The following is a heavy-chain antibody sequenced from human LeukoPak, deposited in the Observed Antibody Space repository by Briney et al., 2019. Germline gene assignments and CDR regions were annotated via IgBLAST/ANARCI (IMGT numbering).Heavy chain of an antibody. CDR2: MNPNSGNT. CDR1: GYTFTSYD. J-gene: IGHJ4*02. V-gene: IGHV1-8*03. Sequence: ASVKVSCKASGYTFTSYDINWVRQATGQGLEWMGWMNPNSGNTGYAQKFQGRVTITRNTSISTAYMELSSLRSEDTAVYYCARGYCTNGVCLFDYWGQGTLVTVSS. D-gene: IGHD2-8*01. CDR3: ARGYCTNGVCLFDY.